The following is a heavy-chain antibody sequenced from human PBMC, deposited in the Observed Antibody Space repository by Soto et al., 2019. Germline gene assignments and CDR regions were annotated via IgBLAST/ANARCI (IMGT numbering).Heavy chain of an antibody. J-gene: IGHJ4*02. CDR3: ASRDPGTSVDY. Sequence: SATLSLTCAVSGGSFTSNNWWTWVRPPPGQGLEWIGELYRTGSPNYNPSLKSRVTISLDKSENQFSLKVTSLTAADTAVYYCASRDPGTSVDYWGQGTLVTVSS. CDR2: LYRTGSP. CDR1: GGSFTSNNW. D-gene: IGHD1-7*01. V-gene: IGHV4-4*02.